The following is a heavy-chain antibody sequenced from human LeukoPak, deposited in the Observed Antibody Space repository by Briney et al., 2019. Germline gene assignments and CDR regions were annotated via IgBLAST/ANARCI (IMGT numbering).Heavy chain of an antibody. D-gene: IGHD2-15*01. CDR3: AKDYCRGGNCPLPFFDS. V-gene: IGHV3-23*01. CDR2: IIDVGDT. J-gene: IGHJ4*02. CDR1: GFTFNNYK. Sequence: GGSLRLSCAASGFTFNNYKMNWVRQAPGEGLEWVSGIIDVGDTYYADSVKGRFTISRDSSKNTLYLQMNSLRAEDTATYYCAKDYCRGGNCPLPFFDSWGQGTLVTVPS.